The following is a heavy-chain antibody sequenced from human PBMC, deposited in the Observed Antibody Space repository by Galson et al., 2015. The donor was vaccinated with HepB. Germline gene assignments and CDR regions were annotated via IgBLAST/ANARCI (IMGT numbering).Heavy chain of an antibody. Sequence: SLRLSCAASGFTFSNAWMSWVRQAPGKGLEWVGRIKSKTDGGTTDYAAPVKGRFTISRDDSKNTLYLQMNSLRAEDTAVYYCAITLSPYMVRGVIAPFDYWGQGTLVTVSS. V-gene: IGHV3-15*01. D-gene: IGHD3-10*01. J-gene: IGHJ4*02. CDR2: IKSKTDGGTT. CDR1: GFTFSNAW. CDR3: AITLSPYMVRGVIAPFDY.